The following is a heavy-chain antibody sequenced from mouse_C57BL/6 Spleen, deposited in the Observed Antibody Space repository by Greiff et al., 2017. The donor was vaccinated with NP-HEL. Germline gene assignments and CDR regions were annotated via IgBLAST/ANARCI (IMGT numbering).Heavy chain of an antibody. D-gene: IGHD2-2*01. J-gene: IGHJ4*01. CDR1: GYTFTSYW. CDR3: AGVDYGYEGYAMDY. Sequence: QVQLQQPGAELVKPGASVKLSCKASGYTFTSYWMHWVKQRPGQGLEWIGMIHPNSGSTNYNAKFKSKATMTVDKSSSTAYMQLSSLTSEDSAVYYCAGVDYGYEGYAMDYWGQGTSVTVAS. CDR2: IHPNSGST. V-gene: IGHV1-64*01.